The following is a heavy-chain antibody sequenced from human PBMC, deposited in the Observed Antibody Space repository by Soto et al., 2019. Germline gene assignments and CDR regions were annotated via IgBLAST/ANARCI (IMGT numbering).Heavy chain of an antibody. V-gene: IGHV3-53*01. Sequence: LGLSCAASGFTVSSNYMGLVSQAPGKGLEWVSVIYSGGSTYYADSVKGRFTISRDNSKNTLYLQMNSLRAEDKAVYYCARATLDYGDYPRGGMDVWGQGTTVTVSS. CDR1: GFTVSSNY. CDR3: ARATLDYGDYPRGGMDV. J-gene: IGHJ6*02. D-gene: IGHD4-17*01. CDR2: IYSGGST.